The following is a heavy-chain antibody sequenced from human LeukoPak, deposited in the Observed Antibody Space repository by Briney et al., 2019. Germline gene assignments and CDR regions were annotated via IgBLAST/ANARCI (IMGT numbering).Heavy chain of an antibody. CDR2: INTNTGNP. V-gene: IGHV7-4-1*02. Sequence: ASVKVSCKASGYTFTSYAMNWVRQAPGQGLEWMGWINTNTGNPTYAQGFTGRFVFSLDTSVSTAYLQISSLKAEDTAVYYCARDFLPIEGLYCSGGSCYYYYGMDVWGQGTTVTVSS. CDR3: ARDFLPIEGLYCSGGSCYYYYGMDV. J-gene: IGHJ6*02. D-gene: IGHD2-15*01. CDR1: GYTFTSYA.